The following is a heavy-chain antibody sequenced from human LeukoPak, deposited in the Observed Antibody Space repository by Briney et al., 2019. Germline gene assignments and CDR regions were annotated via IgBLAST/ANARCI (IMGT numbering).Heavy chain of an antibody. J-gene: IGHJ4*02. CDR3: ARANYVWATYRPFDY. V-gene: IGHV1-18*01. D-gene: IGHD3-16*02. CDR2: ISAYNGNT. Sequence: ASVKVSCKASGYTFTSYCINWVRQAPGQGLEWMGWISAYNGNTNYAQKLQGRVTMTTDTSTSTAYMELRSLRYDDTAVYYLARANYVWATYRPFDYWGQGTLVTVSS. CDR1: GYTFTSYC.